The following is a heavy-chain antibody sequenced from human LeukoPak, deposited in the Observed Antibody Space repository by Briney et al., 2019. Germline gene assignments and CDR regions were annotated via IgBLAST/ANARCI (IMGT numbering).Heavy chain of an antibody. CDR3: AKVGYASYDIRAFDI. CDR2: ISGSGGST. D-gene: IGHD2-15*01. J-gene: IGHJ3*02. Sequence: PGGSLRLSCAASGFTFSNYAMSWVRQAPGKGLEWVSSISGSGGSTYYADSVKGQFTISRDNSKNTLYLQMSSLRGGDTAEYYCAKVGYASYDIRAFDIWGQGTMVTVSS. CDR1: GFTFSNYA. V-gene: IGHV3-23*01.